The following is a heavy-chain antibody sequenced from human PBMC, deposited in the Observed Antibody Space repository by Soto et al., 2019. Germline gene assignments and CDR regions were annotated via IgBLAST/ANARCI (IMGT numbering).Heavy chain of an antibody. Sequence: GGSLRLSCAASGCTFRSFTMNWVRQAPGKGLEWVSTISSNSAYIYYTDALRGRFTISRDNAKNSLHLQMNSLRAEDTAVYYCTRDASRDSSARGWFDPWGPGTLVTVSS. J-gene: IGHJ5*02. V-gene: IGHV3-21*01. CDR1: GCTFRSFT. CDR2: ISSNSAYI. D-gene: IGHD6-13*01. CDR3: TRDASRDSSARGWFDP.